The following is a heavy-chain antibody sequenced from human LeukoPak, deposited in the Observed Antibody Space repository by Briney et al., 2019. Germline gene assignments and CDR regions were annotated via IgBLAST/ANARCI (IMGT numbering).Heavy chain of an antibody. D-gene: IGHD3-10*01. CDR2: ISSSSSYI. Sequence: GGSLRLSCAASGFTFSSYSMNWARQAPGKGLEWVSSISSSSSYIYYADSVKGRFTISRDNAKNSLYLQMNSLRAEDTAVYYCAREIWFGELEGDYWGQGTLVTVSS. CDR3: AREIWFGELEGDY. V-gene: IGHV3-21*01. J-gene: IGHJ4*02. CDR1: GFTFSSYS.